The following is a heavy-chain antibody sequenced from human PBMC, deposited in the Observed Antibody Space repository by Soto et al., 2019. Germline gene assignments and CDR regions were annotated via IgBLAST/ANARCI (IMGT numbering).Heavy chain of an antibody. V-gene: IGHV4-31*03. D-gene: IGHD2-21*02. CDR2: IYYSGST. J-gene: IGHJ3*02. CDR3: ARVAVVTPDVFEI. Sequence: ASETLSLTCTVSGGSISSGGYYWSWIRQHPGKGLEWIGYIYYSGSTYYNPSLKSRVTISVDTSKNQFSLKLSSVTAADTAVYYCARVAVVTPDVFEIWGQGTMVTVSS. CDR1: GGSISSGGYY.